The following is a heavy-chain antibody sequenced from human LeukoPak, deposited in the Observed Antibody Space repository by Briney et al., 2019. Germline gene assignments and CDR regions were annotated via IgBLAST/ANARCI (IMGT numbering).Heavy chain of an antibody. CDR3: ARGPYSYDILGAFDI. V-gene: IGHV4-61*02. CDR1: GGSISSGDYY. J-gene: IGHJ3*02. Sequence: SETLSLTCTVSGGSISSGDYYWSWIRQPAGKGLEWIGRISSSGSTNYNPSLKSRVTISVDTSKNQFSLKLSSVTAADTAVYFCARGPYSYDILGAFDIWGQGPMVTVFS. D-gene: IGHD3-22*01. CDR2: ISSSGST.